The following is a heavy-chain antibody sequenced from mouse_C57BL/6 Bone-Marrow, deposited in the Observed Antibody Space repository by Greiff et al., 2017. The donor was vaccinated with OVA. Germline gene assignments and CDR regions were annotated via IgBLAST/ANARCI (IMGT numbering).Heavy chain of an antibody. CDR3: ARFPAYYSPGWYCDV. CDR1: GYTFTSYW. J-gene: IGHJ1*03. V-gene: IGHV1-59*01. D-gene: IGHD2-12*01. Sequence: QVQLKQPGAELVRPGTSVKLSCKASGYTFTSYWMHWVKQRPGQGLEWIGVIDPSDSYTNYYQKFKGKATLTVDTSYSTAYMQLSSLTSEDSAVYYCARFPAYYSPGWYCDVWGTGTTVTVSS. CDR2: IDPSDSYT.